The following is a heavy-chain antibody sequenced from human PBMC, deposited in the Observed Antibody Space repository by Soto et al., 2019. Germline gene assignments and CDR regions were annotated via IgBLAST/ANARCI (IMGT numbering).Heavy chain of an antibody. CDR2: IYYSGTT. Sequence: QLQESGPGLVKTSQTLSLTCSVSGGSISGDGSYWAWIRQYPGKGLALIGYIYYSGTTYYNPSLRSRASISVDTSRSQFSLRLNSVNAADTAIYYCAREKKTYCSSDSCNWFDPSGQGILVAVSS. V-gene: IGHV4-31*03. J-gene: IGHJ5*02. CDR1: GGSISGDGSY. D-gene: IGHD2-15*01. CDR3: AREKKTYCSSDSCNWFDP.